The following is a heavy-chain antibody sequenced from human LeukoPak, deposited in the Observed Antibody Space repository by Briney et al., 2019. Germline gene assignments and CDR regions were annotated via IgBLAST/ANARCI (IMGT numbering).Heavy chain of an antibody. CDR1: GFTFSSYA. CDR2: ISYDGSNK. V-gene: IGHV3-30-3*01. Sequence: GGSLRLSCAASGFTFSSYAMHWVRQAPGKGLEWVAVISYDGSNKYYADSVKGRFTISRDNSKNTLYLQMNSLRAEDTAVYYCARGPSARWIGVGATGYYFDYWGQGTLVTVSS. CDR3: ARGPSARWIGVGATGYYFDY. D-gene: IGHD1-26*01. J-gene: IGHJ4*02.